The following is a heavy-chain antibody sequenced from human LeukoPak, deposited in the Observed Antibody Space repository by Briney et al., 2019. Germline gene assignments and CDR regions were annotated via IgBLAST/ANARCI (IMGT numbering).Heavy chain of an antibody. CDR2: IKSDGSST. Sequence: GGSLRLSCAASGFTFSNYSMHWVRQAPGKGPEWVSRIKSDGSSTNYADSVKGRFTISRDNAKNTLYLQMNSLRAEDTAMYYCTRILVGSNRAFDIWGQGTMATVSS. D-gene: IGHD2-21*01. V-gene: IGHV3-74*01. CDR3: TRILVGSNRAFDI. J-gene: IGHJ3*02. CDR1: GFTFSNYS.